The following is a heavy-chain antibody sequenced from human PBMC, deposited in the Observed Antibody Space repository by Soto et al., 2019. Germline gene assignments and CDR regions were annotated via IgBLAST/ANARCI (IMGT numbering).Heavy chain of an antibody. J-gene: IGHJ3*01. V-gene: IGHV3-23*01. Sequence: PGGSLRLSCAASGFNFNTYAMSWVRQPPGKGLEWVSGISGGGGSIHYVHPVKGRFTISRDNSKNTLYLQMNSLRGEDTAVYYCAKGKSSKYVSNDFDVWGQGTTVTVSS. CDR2: ISGGGGSI. CDR1: GFNFNTYA. D-gene: IGHD4-4*01. CDR3: AKGKSSKYVSNDFDV.